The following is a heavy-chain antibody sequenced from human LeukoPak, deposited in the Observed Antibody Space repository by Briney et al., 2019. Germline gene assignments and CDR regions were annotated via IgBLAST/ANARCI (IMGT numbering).Heavy chain of an antibody. D-gene: IGHD6-13*01. CDR1: GGSISSYY. V-gene: IGHV4-59*01. Sequence: SETLSLTCTVSGGSISSYYWSRIRQPPGKGLEWIGYIYYSGSTNYNPSLKSRVTISVDTSKNQFSLKLSSVTAADTAVYYCARGQYSSSWYVPGGKTNYYFDYWGQGTLVTVSS. CDR2: IYYSGST. J-gene: IGHJ4*02. CDR3: ARGQYSSSWYVPGGKTNYYFDY.